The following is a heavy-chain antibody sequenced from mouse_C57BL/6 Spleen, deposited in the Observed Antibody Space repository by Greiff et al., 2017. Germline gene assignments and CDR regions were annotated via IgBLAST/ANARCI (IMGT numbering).Heavy chain of an antibody. CDR1: GYTFTSYW. V-gene: IGHV1-69*01. CDR3: ARDWYFDG. Sequence: VQLQQPGAELVMPGASVKLSCKASGYTFTSYWMHWVKQRPGQGLEWIGEIDPSDSYTNYNQKFKGKSTLTVDKSSSTAYMQLSSLTSEDSAVYYCARDWYFDGWGTGTTVTVSS. J-gene: IGHJ1*03. CDR2: IDPSDSYT.